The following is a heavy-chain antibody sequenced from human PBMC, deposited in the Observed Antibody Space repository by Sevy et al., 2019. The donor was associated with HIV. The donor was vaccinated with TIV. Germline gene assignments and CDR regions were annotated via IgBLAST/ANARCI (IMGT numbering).Heavy chain of an antibody. CDR1: GFSFSRYF. CDR2: INSDGSTT. J-gene: IGHJ5*02. D-gene: IGHD4-17*01. CDR3: ARDTIGYGGNTNLDPDL. Sequence: GGSLRLSCAASGFSFSRYFMHWVRQAPGEGLVWVSRINSDGSTTNYADSVEGRFIVSRDNAKKTLYLELHSLRVEDTATYYCARDTIGYGGNTNLDPDLWGQGTVVTVSS. V-gene: IGHV3-74*01.